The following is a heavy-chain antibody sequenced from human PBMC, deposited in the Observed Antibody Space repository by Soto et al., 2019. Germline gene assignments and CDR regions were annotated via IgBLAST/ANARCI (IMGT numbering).Heavy chain of an antibody. D-gene: IGHD3-3*02. CDR2: IYHSGST. CDR3: VRYDRINMKPYSPEGFHI. CDR1: CGSIISSNW. Sequence: SETLSLTGAVSCGSIISSNWCSWVRHPPWKLLEWIGEIYHSGSTNYNPSLKSRVTISVDTSKNQFSLRLSSVTAADTGVYYCVRYDRINMKPYSPEGFHIWGQGTMVTVSS. J-gene: IGHJ3*02. V-gene: IGHV4-4*02.